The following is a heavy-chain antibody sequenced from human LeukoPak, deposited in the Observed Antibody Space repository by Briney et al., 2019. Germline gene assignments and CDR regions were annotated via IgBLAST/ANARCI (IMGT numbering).Heavy chain of an antibody. D-gene: IGHD3-10*01. V-gene: IGHV3-66*01. J-gene: IGHJ4*02. CDR2: LYSGGST. CDR1: GLTVSSNY. Sequence: GGSLRLSCAASGLTVSSNYMSWVRQAPGKGLEWVSVLYSGGSTYYADSVKGRFTISRDNSKNTLYLQMNSLRDEDTAVYYCARIGRFGELWFDYWGQGTLVTVSS. CDR3: ARIGRFGELWFDY.